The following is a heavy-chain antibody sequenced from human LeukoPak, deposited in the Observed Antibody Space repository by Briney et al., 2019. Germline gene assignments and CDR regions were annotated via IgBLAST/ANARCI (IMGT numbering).Heavy chain of an antibody. CDR2: IKQDGSEK. V-gene: IGHV3-7*01. D-gene: IGHD6-19*01. Sequence: GSLRLSCAASGFTFSSYWMSWVRQAPGKGLEWVANIKQDGSEKYYVDSVKGRFTISTDNAKNSLYLQMNSLRAEDTAVYYCARDWGIAVAGRGEKDYWGQGTLVTVSS. CDR1: GFTFSSYW. J-gene: IGHJ4*02. CDR3: ARDWGIAVAGRGEKDY.